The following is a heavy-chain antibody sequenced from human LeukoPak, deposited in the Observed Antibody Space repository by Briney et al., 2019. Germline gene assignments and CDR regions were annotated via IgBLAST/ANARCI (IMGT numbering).Heavy chain of an antibody. Sequence: QAGGSLRLSCAASGFTFSSYGMHWVPHAPGKGLEWVAVIWYDGSNKYYADSVKGRFTISRDNSKNTLYLQMNSLRAEDTAVYYCARVGLGFGELSNAFDIWGQGTMVTVSS. J-gene: IGHJ3*02. D-gene: IGHD3-10*01. CDR2: IWYDGSNK. V-gene: IGHV3-33*01. CDR1: GFTFSSYG. CDR3: ARVGLGFGELSNAFDI.